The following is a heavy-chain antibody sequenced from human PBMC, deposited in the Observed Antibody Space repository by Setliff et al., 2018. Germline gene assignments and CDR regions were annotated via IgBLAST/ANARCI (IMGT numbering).Heavy chain of an antibody. J-gene: IGHJ4*02. CDR1: GFTFSGSA. CDR2: INHSGST. CDR3: ARESRFGYSGYDCAFDY. Sequence: GSLRLSCVASGFTFSGSAMHWVRQASGKGLEWVGEINHSGSTNYNPSLKSRVTISVDMSKNQFFLNLDSVTAADTALYYCARESRFGYSGYDCAFDYWGQGMLVTVSS. V-gene: IGHV4-34*01. D-gene: IGHD5-12*01.